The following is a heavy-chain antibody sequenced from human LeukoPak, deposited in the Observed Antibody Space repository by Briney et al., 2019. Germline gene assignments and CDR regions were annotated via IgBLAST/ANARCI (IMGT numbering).Heavy chain of an antibody. CDR1: GFTFSSYA. Sequence: GGSLRLSCAASGFTFSSYAMSWVRQAPGKGLEWVSAISGSGGSTYYADSVKGRFTISRDNSKNTLYLQMNSLRAEDTAVYYCARGKGVVVAATTSHYGMDVWGQGTTVTVSS. J-gene: IGHJ6*02. CDR2: ISGSGGST. D-gene: IGHD2-15*01. CDR3: ARGKGVVVAATTSHYGMDV. V-gene: IGHV3-23*01.